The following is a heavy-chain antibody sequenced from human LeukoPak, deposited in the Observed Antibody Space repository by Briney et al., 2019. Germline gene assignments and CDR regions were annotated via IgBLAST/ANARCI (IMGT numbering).Heavy chain of an antibody. J-gene: IGHJ5*02. D-gene: IGHD6-19*01. Sequence: GGSLRLSCAASGFTFSSYAMSWVRQAPGKGLEWVSAISGSGGSTYYADSVKGRFTISRDNAKNSLYLQMNSLRAEDTAVYYCARGRIVAVAPFDPWGQGTLVTVSS. CDR2: ISGSGGST. CDR3: ARGRIVAVAPFDP. V-gene: IGHV3-23*01. CDR1: GFTFSSYA.